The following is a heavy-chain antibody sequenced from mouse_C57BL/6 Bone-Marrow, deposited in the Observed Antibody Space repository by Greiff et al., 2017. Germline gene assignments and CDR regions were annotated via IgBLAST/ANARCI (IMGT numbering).Heavy chain of an antibody. CDR2: IYPRSGNT. Sequence: VQLQQSGAELARPGASVKLSCKASGYTFTSYGISWVKQRTGQGLEWIGEIYPRSGNTYYNEKFKGKATLTADKSSSTAYMELRSLTSEDSAVYFCARRGSYYYGSTAWFAYWGQGTLVTGSA. V-gene: IGHV1-81*01. CDR1: GYTFTSYG. D-gene: IGHD1-1*01. CDR3: ARRGSYYYGSTAWFAY. J-gene: IGHJ3*01.